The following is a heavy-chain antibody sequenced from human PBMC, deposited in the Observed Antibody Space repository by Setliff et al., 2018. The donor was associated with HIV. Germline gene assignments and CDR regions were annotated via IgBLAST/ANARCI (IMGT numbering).Heavy chain of an antibody. CDR1: GYSFISHW. CDR3: ARDVAPADRGREFAFYMDV. D-gene: IGHD3-10*01. V-gene: IGHV5-10-1*01. CDR2: IDPSDSFT. J-gene: IGHJ6*03. Sequence: GESLKISCEGSGYSFISHWISWVRQMPGRGLEWMGRIDPSDSFTKYSPSFEGHVTTSTDKSIRNVYLEWRSLKASDTAIYYCARDVAPADRGREFAFYMDVWGKGTSVIVSS.